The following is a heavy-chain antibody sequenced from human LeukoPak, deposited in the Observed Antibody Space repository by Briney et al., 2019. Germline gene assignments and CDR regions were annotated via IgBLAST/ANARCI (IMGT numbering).Heavy chain of an antibody. Sequence: SGPTLVNPTQTLTLTCTLSGFSLSTSGAGGGWIRQPPGKALEWLALIYWNDDKRYSPSLKSRLTITTDTSKNQVVLTMTNMDPVDTATYYGALRGRFWAFDYWGQGNLVTVSS. CDR3: ALRGRFWAFDY. D-gene: IGHD6-19*01. V-gene: IGHV2-5*01. J-gene: IGHJ4*02. CDR2: IYWNDDK. CDR1: GFSLSTSGAG.